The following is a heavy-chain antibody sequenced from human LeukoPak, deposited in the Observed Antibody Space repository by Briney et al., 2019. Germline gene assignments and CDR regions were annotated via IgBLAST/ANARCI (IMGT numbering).Heavy chain of an antibody. D-gene: IGHD2-2*01. CDR3: AKEGGFQLPFDS. Sequence: PGGSLRLSCVASGFTFTNYGMGWVRQAPGKGLEWVSAISGTGGRTYYAGSAKGRLTISKDDSKNTLYLQMSSLRAEDTAVYYCAKEGGFQLPFDSWGQGTLVTVSS. V-gene: IGHV3-23*01. J-gene: IGHJ4*02. CDR1: GFTFTNYG. CDR2: ISGTGGRT.